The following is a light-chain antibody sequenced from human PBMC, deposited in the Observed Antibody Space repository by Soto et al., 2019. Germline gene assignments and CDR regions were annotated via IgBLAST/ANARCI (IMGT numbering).Light chain of an antibody. V-gene: IGLV1-44*01. CDR1: TSSIGSNA. CDR3: AAWDDSLNGVL. J-gene: IGLJ2*01. Sequence: QSALTQPPSASGTPGRRVTISCSGRTSSIGSNAVNWYQHLPGTAPKLLIYFDNKRPSGVPDRFSGSKSGTSASLAISGLQSEDEADYYCAAWDDSLNGVLFGGGTKLTVL. CDR2: FDN.